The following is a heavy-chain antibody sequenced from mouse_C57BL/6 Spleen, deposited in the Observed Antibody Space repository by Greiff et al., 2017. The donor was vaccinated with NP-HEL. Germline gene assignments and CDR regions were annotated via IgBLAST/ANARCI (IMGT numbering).Heavy chain of an antibody. V-gene: IGHV1-62-2*01. J-gene: IGHJ4*01. CDR1: GYTFTEYT. CDR3: ARDEEGYYYGSSYGSAMEY. D-gene: IGHD1-1*01. Sequence: VQLVESGAELVKPGASVKLSCKASGYTFTEYTIHWVKQRSGQGLEWIGWFYPGSGSIKYNEKFKDKATLTADTSSSTAYMELSRLTSEDSAVYLCARDEEGYYYGSSYGSAMEYWGQGASVTVAS. CDR2: FYPGSGSI.